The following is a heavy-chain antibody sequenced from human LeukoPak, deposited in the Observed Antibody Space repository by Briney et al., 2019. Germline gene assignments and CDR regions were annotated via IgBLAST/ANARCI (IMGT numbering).Heavy chain of an antibody. Sequence: ASVKVSCKVSGYALTELSMHWVREAPGKGLEWMGGFDPEDGETIYAQKFQGRVTMTEDTSTDTAYMELSSLRSEDTAVYYCATRKGPQLRYFDWSFDYWGQGTLVTVSS. CDR1: GYALTELS. V-gene: IGHV1-24*01. CDR2: FDPEDGET. D-gene: IGHD3-9*01. J-gene: IGHJ4*02. CDR3: ATRKGPQLRYFDWSFDY.